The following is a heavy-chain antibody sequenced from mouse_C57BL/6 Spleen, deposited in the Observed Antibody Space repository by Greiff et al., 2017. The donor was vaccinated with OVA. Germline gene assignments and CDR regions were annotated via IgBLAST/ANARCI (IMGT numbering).Heavy chain of an antibody. CDR1: GFTFSSYA. Sequence: EVQVVESGGGLVKPGGSLKLSCAASGFTFSSYAMSWVRQTPEKRLEWVATISDGGSYTYYPDNVKGRFTISRDNAKNNLYLQMSHLKSEDTAMYYCAREGGDWYFDVWGTGTTVTVSS. CDR3: AREGGDWYFDV. J-gene: IGHJ1*03. V-gene: IGHV5-4*01. CDR2: ISDGGSYT.